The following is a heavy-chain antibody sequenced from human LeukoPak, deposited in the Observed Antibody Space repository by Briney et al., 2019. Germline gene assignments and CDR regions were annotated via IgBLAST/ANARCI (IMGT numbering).Heavy chain of an antibody. CDR2: IYYSGST. CDR3: ARQTPGGSGNPTGWFDP. J-gene: IGHJ5*02. Sequence: SETLSLTCTVSGGSISRSTYYWGWIRQPPGKGLEWIASIYYSGSTYYNPSLKSRVTMSVDTSKNQFSLKLTSVTAADTAVYHCARQTPGGSGNPTGWFDPWGQGTLVTVSS. D-gene: IGHD3-10*01. CDR1: GGSISRSTYY. V-gene: IGHV4-39*01.